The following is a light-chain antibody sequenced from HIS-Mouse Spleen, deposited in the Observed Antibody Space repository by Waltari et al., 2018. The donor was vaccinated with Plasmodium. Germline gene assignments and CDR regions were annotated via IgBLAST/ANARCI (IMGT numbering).Light chain of an antibody. J-gene: IGKJ1*01. CDR2: GAS. Sequence: DIVMTQSPATLSVSPVASATRSCRASQSVSSNLAWYQQKPGQAPRLLLYGASTRDTGIPARFSGSGSGTEFTLTISSLQSEDFAVYYCQQYNNWAAWTFGQGTKVEIK. CDR1: QSVSSN. V-gene: IGKV3-15*01. CDR3: QQYNNWAAWT.